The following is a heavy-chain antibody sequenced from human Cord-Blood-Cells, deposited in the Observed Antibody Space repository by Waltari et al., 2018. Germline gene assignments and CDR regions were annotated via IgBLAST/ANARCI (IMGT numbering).Heavy chain of an antibody. J-gene: IGHJ4*02. D-gene: IGHD5-12*01. CDR2: INAGNGNT. CDR3: ARGIRGYSGYGEWSWIDY. Sequence: QVQLVQSGAEVKKPGASVKVSCKASGYTFTSYAMHWVRQAPGQRLERMGWINAGNGNTKYSQKFQGRVTITRDTSASTAYMELSSLRSEDTAVYYCARGIRGYSGYGEWSWIDYWGQGTLVTVSS. V-gene: IGHV1-3*01. CDR1: GYTFTSYA.